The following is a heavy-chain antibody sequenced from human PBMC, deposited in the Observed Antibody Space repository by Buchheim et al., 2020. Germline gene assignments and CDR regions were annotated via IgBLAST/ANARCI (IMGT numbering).Heavy chain of an antibody. Sequence: QVQLQESGPGLVKPSETLSPTCTVSGGSISSYYWSWIRQPPGKGLGWIGYIYNSGSTNYNPSLKSRVTISVDTSKNKFSLKLSSVPSADTTVYYCAGKGDSDYGDYVGGMDVWGQGTT. CDR1: GGSISSYY. V-gene: IGHV4-59*01. CDR2: IYNSGST. D-gene: IGHD4-17*01. CDR3: AGKGDSDYGDYVGGMDV. J-gene: IGHJ6*02.